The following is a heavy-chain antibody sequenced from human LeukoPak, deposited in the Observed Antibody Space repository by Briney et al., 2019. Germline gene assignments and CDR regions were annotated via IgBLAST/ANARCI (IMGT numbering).Heavy chain of an antibody. Sequence: SQTLSLTCAISGDSVSSKSAAWNWIRQSPSRGLEWLGRTYYRSRWYNDYAESVKSRITINPDTSKNQFSLQLNSVTPEDTAVYYCARFLSTTWFLNWFDPWGQGTRDTVSS. V-gene: IGHV6-1*01. D-gene: IGHD6-13*01. CDR3: ARFLSTTWFLNWFDP. CDR2: TYYRSRWYN. CDR1: GDSVSSKSAA. J-gene: IGHJ5*02.